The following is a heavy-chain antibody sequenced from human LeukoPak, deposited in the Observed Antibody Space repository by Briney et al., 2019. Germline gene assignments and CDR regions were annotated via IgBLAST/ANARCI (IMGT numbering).Heavy chain of an antibody. J-gene: IGHJ5*02. CDR2: IYTSGST. CDR1: GGSISSYY. V-gene: IGHV4-4*07. D-gene: IGHD2-15*01. CDR3: ASEYCSGGSCYWFDP. Sequence: PSETLSLTCTVSGGSISSYYWSWIRQPAGKGLEWIGRIYTSGSTSYNPSLKSRVTMSVDTSKNQFSLKLSSVTAADTAVYYCASEYCSGGSCYWFDPWGQGTLVTVSS.